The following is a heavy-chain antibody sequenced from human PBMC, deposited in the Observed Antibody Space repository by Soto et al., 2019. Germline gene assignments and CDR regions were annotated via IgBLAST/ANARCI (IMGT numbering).Heavy chain of an antibody. CDR2: MNPNSGNT. CDR3: ARERGAIDY. D-gene: IGHD1-26*01. J-gene: IGHJ4*02. V-gene: IGHV1-8*01. CDR1: GYTFTSYD. Sequence: QVQLVQSGAEVKKPGASVKVSCKASGYTFTSYDINWVRQATGQGLEWMGWMNPNSGNTVYAQKYQGRVTMTRNTSTSTAYMELSSLRSDATAVYYCARERGAIDYWGQGTRVTVSS.